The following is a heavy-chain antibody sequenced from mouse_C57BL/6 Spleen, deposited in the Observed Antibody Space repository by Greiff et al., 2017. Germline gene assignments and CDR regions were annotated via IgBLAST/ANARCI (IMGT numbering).Heavy chain of an antibody. CDR3: AREGYDGYYAFAY. J-gene: IGHJ3*01. V-gene: IGHV1-64*01. CDR1: GYTFTSYW. CDR2: IHPNSGST. D-gene: IGHD2-3*01. Sequence: VQLQQPGAELVKPGASVKLSCKASGYTFTSYWMHWVKQRPGQGLEWIGMIHPNSGSTNYNEKFKSKATLTVDKSSSTAYMQLSSLTSEDSAVYYCAREGYDGYYAFAYWGQGTLVTVSA.